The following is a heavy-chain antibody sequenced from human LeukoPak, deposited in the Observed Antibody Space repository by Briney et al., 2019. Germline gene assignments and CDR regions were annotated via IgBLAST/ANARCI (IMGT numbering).Heavy chain of an antibody. CDR1: GGSISRGSYY. CDR3: ASSYDSSGFDAFDI. CDR2: IYTSGST. Sequence: SETLSLTCTLSGGSISRGSYYWSWIRQPAGEGLEWIGRIYTSGSTNYNPSLKCRATISVDTSKNQFSLKLSSVTAADTAVYYCASSYDSSGFDAFDIWGQGTMVTVSS. J-gene: IGHJ3*02. D-gene: IGHD3-22*01. V-gene: IGHV4-61*02.